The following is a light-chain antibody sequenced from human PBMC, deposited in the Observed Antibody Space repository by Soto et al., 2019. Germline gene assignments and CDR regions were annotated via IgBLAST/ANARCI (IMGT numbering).Light chain of an antibody. CDR2: TAS. CDR3: QHSYRAPYT. J-gene: IGKJ2*01. Sequence: DIQMTQSPSSLSASVGDRVTITCRASQSISNSLNWYQVKPGKAPKVLIYTASSLRSGVPSRFGGSGSGTDFTLTISSLQSEDFATYYCQHSYRAPYTFGQGTKLEIK. V-gene: IGKV1-39*01. CDR1: QSISNS.